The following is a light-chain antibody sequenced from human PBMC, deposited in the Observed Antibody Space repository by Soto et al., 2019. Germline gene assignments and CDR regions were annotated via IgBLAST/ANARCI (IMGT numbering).Light chain of an antibody. CDR3: QQYATSRT. V-gene: IGKV3-20*01. CDR2: GAS. CDR1: QSVSSSY. Sequence: EIVLTQSPGTLSLSPGERATLSCRASQSVSSSYLAWYQQKPGQAPRLLIYGASNRATGISDRFSGSGSGTDFTLTISRLEPEDFAVYYCQQYATSRTFGQGTTVEIK. J-gene: IGKJ1*01.